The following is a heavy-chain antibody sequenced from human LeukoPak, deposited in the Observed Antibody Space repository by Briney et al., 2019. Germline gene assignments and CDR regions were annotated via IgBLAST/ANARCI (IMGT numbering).Heavy chain of an antibody. D-gene: IGHD2-2*01. J-gene: IGHJ6*04. CDR2: IWYDGSNK. V-gene: IGHV3-33*08. CDR3: AREYQLLDMDV. CDR1: GFTFSNAW. Sequence: GGSLRLSCAASGFTFSNAWMSWVRQAPGKGLEWVAVIWYDGSNKYYADSVKGRFTISRDNSKNTLYLQMNSLRAEDTAVYYCAREYQLLDMDVWGKGTTVTVSS.